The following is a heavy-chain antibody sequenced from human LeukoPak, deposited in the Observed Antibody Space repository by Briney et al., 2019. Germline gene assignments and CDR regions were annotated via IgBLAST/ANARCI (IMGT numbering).Heavy chain of an antibody. J-gene: IGHJ4*02. CDR2: FDPSDSYT. CDR1: GYSFTSYW. V-gene: IGHV5-10-1*01. Sequence: GESLKISCKGSGYSFTSYWISWVRQMPGKGLEWMGRFDPSDSYTNYSPSFQGHVTISADKSISTAYLQWSSLEASDTAIYYCARLGYSGSWYYDYWGQGTLVTVSS. CDR3: ARLGYSGSWYYDY. D-gene: IGHD6-13*01.